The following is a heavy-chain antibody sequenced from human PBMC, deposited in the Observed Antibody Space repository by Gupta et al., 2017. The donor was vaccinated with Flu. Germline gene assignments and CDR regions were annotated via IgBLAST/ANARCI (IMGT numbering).Heavy chain of an antibody. D-gene: IGHD1-26*01. V-gene: IGHV3-20*01. J-gene: IGHJ4*02. CDR2: INWNGGDT. CDR1: GFPFGGLA. Sequence: EVQLVESGGSVVRPGGVPGLLLCGPGFPFGGLALSLGRQAPGKGLEWVSGINWNGGDTGYADSVKGRFTISRDNAKNSLYLQMDSLRVEDTALYHCARDYSGSYYAEIDFWGQGALVTVSS. CDR3: ARDYSGSYYAEIDF.